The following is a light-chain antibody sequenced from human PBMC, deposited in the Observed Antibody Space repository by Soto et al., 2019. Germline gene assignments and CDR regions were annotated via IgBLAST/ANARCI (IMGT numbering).Light chain of an antibody. CDR2: GAS. Sequence: EIVLTQSPGTLSLSPGERGTLSCRASQSVSSSYLAWYQQKPGQAPRLLIYGASSRATGIPDRFSGSGSGTDFTLTISRLEPEDFAVYYCQQYGSSPLVTFGQGTKLEIK. V-gene: IGKV3-20*01. J-gene: IGKJ2*01. CDR3: QQYGSSPLVT. CDR1: QSVSSSY.